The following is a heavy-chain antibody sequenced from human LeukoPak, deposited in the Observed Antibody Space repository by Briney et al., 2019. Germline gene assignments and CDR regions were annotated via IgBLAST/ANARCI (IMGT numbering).Heavy chain of an antibody. V-gene: IGHV3-9*01. D-gene: IGHD6-19*01. Sequence: PGRSLRLSSAASGFTFDDYAMHWVRQAPGKGLEWVSGISWNSGSIGYADSVKGRFTISRDNAKNSLYLQMNSLRAEDTALYYCAKDKGSSGWDFDYWGQGTLVTVSS. J-gene: IGHJ4*02. CDR2: ISWNSGSI. CDR1: GFTFDDYA. CDR3: AKDKGSSGWDFDY.